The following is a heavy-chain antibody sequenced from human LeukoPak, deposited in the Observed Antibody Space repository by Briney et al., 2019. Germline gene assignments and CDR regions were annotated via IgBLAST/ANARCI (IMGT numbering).Heavy chain of an antibody. D-gene: IGHD5-24*01. CDR3: AGAGLEMATRSFAYAFDI. CDR1: GYTFTGYY. CDR2: INPNSGGT. V-gene: IGHV1-2*06. Sequence: ASVRVSCKASGYTFTGYYMHLVRQAPGQGLEWMGRINPNSGGTNYAQKFQGRVTMTRDTSISTAYMELSRLRSDDTAVYYCAGAGLEMATRSFAYAFDIWGQGTMVTVSS. J-gene: IGHJ3*02.